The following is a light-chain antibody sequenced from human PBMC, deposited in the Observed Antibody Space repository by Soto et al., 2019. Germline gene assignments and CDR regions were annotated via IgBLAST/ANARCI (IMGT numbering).Light chain of an antibody. CDR3: QSYDSSLSGSVV. J-gene: IGLJ2*01. Sequence: QSVLTQPPSVSGAPGQRVTISCTGSSSSIGAGYDVHWYQQLPGTAPKLLIYANTNRPSGVPDRFSGSKSGSSASLAITGLQAEDEADYYCQSYDSSLSGSVVFGGGTKLTVL. CDR2: ANT. V-gene: IGLV1-40*01. CDR1: SSSIGAGYD.